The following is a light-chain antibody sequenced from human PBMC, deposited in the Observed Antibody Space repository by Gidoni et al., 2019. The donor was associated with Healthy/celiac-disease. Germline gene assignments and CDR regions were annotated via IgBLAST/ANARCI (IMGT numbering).Light chain of an antibody. CDR1: QSVSSY. CDR2: DAA. Sequence: EIVSTQSPATLSSSPGERATLSCMSIQSVSSYLAWYQQKPGQAPRLLIYDAANRATGIPARFSGSGSGTDFTLTISSLEPEDFAVYYCQQRSNWPTFGQGTRLEIK. CDR3: QQRSNWPT. J-gene: IGKJ5*01. V-gene: IGKV3-11*01.